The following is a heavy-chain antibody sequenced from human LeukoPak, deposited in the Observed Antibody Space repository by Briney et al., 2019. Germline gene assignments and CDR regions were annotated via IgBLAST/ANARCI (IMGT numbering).Heavy chain of an antibody. CDR2: IIPIFGTA. Sequence: PVASVTVSCKASGGTFSSYAISWVRQAPGQGLEWMGGIIPIFGTANYAQKFQGRVTITADESTSTAYMELSSLRSEDTAVYYCARSRWNRSYYYYYGMDVWGQGTTVTVSS. D-gene: IGHD1-1*01. CDR1: GGTFSSYA. V-gene: IGHV1-69*13. CDR3: ARSRWNRSYYYYYGMDV. J-gene: IGHJ6*02.